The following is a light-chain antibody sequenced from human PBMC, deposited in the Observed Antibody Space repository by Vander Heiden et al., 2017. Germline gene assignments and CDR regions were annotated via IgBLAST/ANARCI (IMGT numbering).Light chain of an antibody. Sequence: DIQMTQYPSSLSASVGDRVTITCQASQDIGNYLNWYQQKPGKAPEFLIYGASNLETGVPSRFSASGSGTDFTFTISSLQPEDIATYYCQQYAYLPLTFGGGTKVEIK. CDR1: QDIGNY. CDR3: QQYAYLPLT. V-gene: IGKV1-33*01. J-gene: IGKJ4*01. CDR2: GAS.